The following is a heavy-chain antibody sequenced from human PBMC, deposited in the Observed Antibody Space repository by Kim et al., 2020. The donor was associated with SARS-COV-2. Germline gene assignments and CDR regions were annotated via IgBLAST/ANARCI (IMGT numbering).Heavy chain of an antibody. CDR3: ARVVVVPAAPAGWFDP. J-gene: IGHJ5*02. D-gene: IGHD2-2*01. V-gene: IGHV4-59*01. Sequence: PSIKSRVTISVDTSKNRFSLKLSSVAAAETAVYYCARVVVVPAAPAGWFDPWGQGTLVTVSS.